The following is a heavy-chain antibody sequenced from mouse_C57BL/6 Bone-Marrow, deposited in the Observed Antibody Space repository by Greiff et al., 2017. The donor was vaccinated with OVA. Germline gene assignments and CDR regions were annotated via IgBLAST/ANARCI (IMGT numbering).Heavy chain of an antibody. V-gene: IGHV1-81*01. Sequence: VQLQRPGAELARPGASVKLSGKASGSTFTSYGISWVKQRTGQGLEWIGEIYPRSGNTYYNEKFKGKATLTADKSSSTAYMELRSLTSEDSAVYFCARLGLLWLRDYWGQGTTLTVSS. D-gene: IGHD2-2*01. CDR2: IYPRSGNT. CDR3: ARLGLLWLRDY. J-gene: IGHJ2*01. CDR1: GSTFTSYG.